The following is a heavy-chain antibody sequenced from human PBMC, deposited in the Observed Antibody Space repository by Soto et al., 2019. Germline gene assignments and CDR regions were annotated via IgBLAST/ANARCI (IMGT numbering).Heavy chain of an antibody. Sequence: ASVKVSCKASGYTFTSYYMHWVRQAPGQGLEWMEIINPSGGSTSYAQKFQGRVTMARDTSTSTVYMELSSPRSEDTAVYYCAADLYYGDYLFDYWGQGTLVTVSS. D-gene: IGHD4-17*01. CDR2: INPSGGST. V-gene: IGHV1-46*01. CDR3: AADLYYGDYLFDY. CDR1: GYTFTSYY. J-gene: IGHJ4*02.